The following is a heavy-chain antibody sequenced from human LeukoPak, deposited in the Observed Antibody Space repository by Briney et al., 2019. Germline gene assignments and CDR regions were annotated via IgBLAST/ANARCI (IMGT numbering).Heavy chain of an antibody. CDR3: ASDCGGDCYPPAEYFQH. D-gene: IGHD2-21*02. CDR2: IIPIFGTA. J-gene: IGHJ1*01. Sequence: SVKVSCTASGGTFSSYAISWVRQAPGQGLEWMGGIIPIFGTANYAQKFQGRVTITADKSTSTAYMELSSLRSEDTAVYYCASDCGGDCYPPAEYFQHWGQGKLVTVSS. V-gene: IGHV1-69*06. CDR1: GGTFSSYA.